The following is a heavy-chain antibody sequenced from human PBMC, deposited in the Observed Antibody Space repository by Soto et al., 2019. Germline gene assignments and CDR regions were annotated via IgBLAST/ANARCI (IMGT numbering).Heavy chain of an antibody. CDR3: AKPSGGSYPESRVFDS. J-gene: IGHJ4*02. CDR2: ISTTGGNT. CDR1: GFTFYSSA. V-gene: IGHV3-23*01. D-gene: IGHD1-26*01. Sequence: PGGSLRLSCAASGFTFYSSAMSWVRQAPGKGLEWVSAISTTGGNTLYADSVKGRFTISRDNSKNTLYLQMNSLRAEDTAIYYCAKPSGGSYPESRVFDSWGQGXRVTVHS.